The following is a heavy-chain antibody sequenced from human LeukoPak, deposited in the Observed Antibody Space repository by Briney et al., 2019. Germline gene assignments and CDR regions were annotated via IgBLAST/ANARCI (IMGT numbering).Heavy chain of an antibody. Sequence: GASVKVSCKASGYTFTGYYMHWVRQAPGQGLEGMGWINPNSGGTNYAQKFQGRVTMTRDTSISTAYMELSRLRSDDTAVYYCAREGVEMATIPGYWGQGTLVTVSS. J-gene: IGHJ4*02. CDR1: GYTFTGYY. CDR2: INPNSGGT. V-gene: IGHV1-2*02. CDR3: AREGVEMATIPGY. D-gene: IGHD5-24*01.